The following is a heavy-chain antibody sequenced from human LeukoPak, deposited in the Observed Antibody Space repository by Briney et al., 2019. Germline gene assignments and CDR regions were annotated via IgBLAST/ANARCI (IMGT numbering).Heavy chain of an antibody. D-gene: IGHD2-2*03. V-gene: IGHV3-9*01. CDR1: GFTFHEKYA. CDR2: FSLDSDNV. Sequence: GGSLRLSCGASGFTFHEKYAMHWVRQAPGKGLEWVSGFSLDSDNVGYADSVRGRLTVSRDRAKNSLYLQMNYLRPEDTALYFCTKDMDPGGINVWGQGTTVIVSS. CDR3: TKDMDPGGINV. J-gene: IGHJ6*02.